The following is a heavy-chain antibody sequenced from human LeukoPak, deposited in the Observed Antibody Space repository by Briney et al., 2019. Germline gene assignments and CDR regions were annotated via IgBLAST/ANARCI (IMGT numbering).Heavy chain of an antibody. CDR2: INPSGGST. CDR3: ARDLRATVTTRYFDY. V-gene: IGHV1-46*01. D-gene: IGHD4-17*01. CDR1: GYTFTSYY. Sequence: ASVKVSCKASGYTFTSYYMHWVRQAPGQGLEWMGIINPSGGSTSYAQKFQGRVTMTRDTSTSTVYMELSSLRSEDTAVYYCARDLRATVTTRYFDYWGQGTLVTVSS. J-gene: IGHJ4*02.